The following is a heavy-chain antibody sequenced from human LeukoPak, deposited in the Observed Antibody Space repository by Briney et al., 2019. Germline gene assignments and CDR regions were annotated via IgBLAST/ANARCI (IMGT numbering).Heavy chain of an antibody. CDR2: INPNSGGT. CDR1: GYTFTDYY. D-gene: IGHD3-3*01. V-gene: IGHV1-2*02. J-gene: IGHJ4*02. CDR3: ARDLAPWRSDEIVDY. Sequence: ASVKVSCKVYGYTFTDYYMHWVRQAPGQGLEWMGWINPNSGGTNYAQKFQGRVTMTRDTSISTAYMELSRLRSDDTAVYYCARDLAPWRSDEIVDYWGQGTLVTVSS.